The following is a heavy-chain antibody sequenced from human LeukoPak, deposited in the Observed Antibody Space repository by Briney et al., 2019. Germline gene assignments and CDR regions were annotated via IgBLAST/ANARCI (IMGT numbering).Heavy chain of an antibody. Sequence: SETLSLTCAVSGYSISSGYYWGWIRQPPGKGLEWIGEINHSGSTNYNPSLKSRVTISVDTSKNQFSLKLSSVTAADTAVYYCARMGRSDILTGCIPFDYWGQGTLVTVSS. D-gene: IGHD3-9*01. CDR1: GYSISSGYY. CDR2: INHSGST. J-gene: IGHJ4*02. CDR3: ARMGRSDILTGCIPFDY. V-gene: IGHV4-38-2*01.